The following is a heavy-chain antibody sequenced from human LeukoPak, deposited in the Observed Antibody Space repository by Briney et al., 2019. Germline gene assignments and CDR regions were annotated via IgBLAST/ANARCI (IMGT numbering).Heavy chain of an antibody. CDR3: ARHDFWSGYSVDY. V-gene: IGHV4-4*07. CDR2: IYTSGST. Sequence: SETLSLTCTVSGVSMSSYYWSWIRQPAGKGLEWLGRIYTSGSTNYNPSLESRVTMSVDTSKNQFSLKLTSVSAADTAVYYCARHDFWSGYSVDYWGQGTLVTVSS. D-gene: IGHD3-3*01. CDR1: GVSMSSYY. J-gene: IGHJ4*02.